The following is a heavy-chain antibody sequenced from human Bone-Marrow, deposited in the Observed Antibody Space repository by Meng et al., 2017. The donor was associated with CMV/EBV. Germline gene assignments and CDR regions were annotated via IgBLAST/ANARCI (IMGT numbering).Heavy chain of an antibody. CDR3: ARAGWNYDFWSGYNYYYYGMDV. Sequence: SEPLSLPCTGSGGSISSYYWSWIRQPPGKGLEWIGYIYYSGSTNYNPSLKSRVTISVDKSKNQFSLKLSSVTAADTAVYYCARAGWNYDFWSGYNYYYYGMDVWGQGTTVTVSS. CDR1: GGSISSYY. D-gene: IGHD3-3*01. J-gene: IGHJ6*02. V-gene: IGHV4-59*12. CDR2: IYYSGST.